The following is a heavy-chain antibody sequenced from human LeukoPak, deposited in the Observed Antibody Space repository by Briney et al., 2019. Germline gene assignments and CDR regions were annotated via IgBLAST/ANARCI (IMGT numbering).Heavy chain of an antibody. CDR3: ARPGTTVGRDY. Sequence: GGSLRLSCAASGFTVSSNYMSWVRQAPGKGLEWGSVIYSGGSTYYADSVKGRFTISRDNSKNTLYLQMNSLRAEDTAVYYCARPGTTVGRDYWGQGTLVTVSS. CDR2: IYSGGST. V-gene: IGHV3-66*02. CDR1: GFTVSSNY. D-gene: IGHD4-17*01. J-gene: IGHJ4*02.